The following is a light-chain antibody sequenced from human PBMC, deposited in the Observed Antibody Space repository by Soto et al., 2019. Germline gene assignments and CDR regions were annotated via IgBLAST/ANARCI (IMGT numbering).Light chain of an antibody. Sequence: EIVLTQSPATLSLSPGERATLSCRASQSVSSYLAWYQQKPGQAPRHLIYDASNRATGIPARFSGSGSGTDFTHTISSLEPEDFAVYYCQQRSNWPITFGQGTRLEIK. CDR2: DAS. CDR1: QSVSSY. V-gene: IGKV3-11*01. CDR3: QQRSNWPIT. J-gene: IGKJ5*01.